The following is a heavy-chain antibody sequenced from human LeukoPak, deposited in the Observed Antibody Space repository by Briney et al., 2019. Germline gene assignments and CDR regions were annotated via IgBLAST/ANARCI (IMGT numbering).Heavy chain of an antibody. CDR2: ISWNSGSI. D-gene: IGHD3-10*01. Sequence: GRSLRLSCAASGFTFDDYAMHWVRQAPGKGLEWVAGISWNSGSIGYADSVKGRFTISRDNAKNSLYLQMNSLRAEDTALYYCVRGLLSGSYHPPFDIWGEGTLVTVSS. CDR3: VRGLLSGSYHPPFDI. CDR1: GFTFDDYA. V-gene: IGHV3-9*01. J-gene: IGHJ4*02.